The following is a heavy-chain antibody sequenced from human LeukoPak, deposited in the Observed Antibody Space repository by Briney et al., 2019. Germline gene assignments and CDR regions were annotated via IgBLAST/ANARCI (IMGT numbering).Heavy chain of an antibody. Sequence: GGSLRLSCAASQFTFSNYAMTWVRQAPGKGLEWVSSISASAASTYYADSVKGRFTISRDNSENTLYLQMNSLRAEDTAVYYCARESPPGGWFDPWGQGTLVTVSS. J-gene: IGHJ5*02. CDR1: QFTFSNYA. CDR3: ARESPPGGWFDP. CDR2: ISASAAST. D-gene: IGHD3-10*01. V-gene: IGHV3-23*01.